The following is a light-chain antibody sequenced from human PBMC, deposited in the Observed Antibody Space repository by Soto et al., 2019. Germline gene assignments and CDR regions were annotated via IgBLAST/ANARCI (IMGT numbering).Light chain of an antibody. Sequence: DIQMTQSPSSVSASVGVRVTITCRASQDISNWLAWYQQKPGKAPKLLIYTASNLQSGVPSRFSGSGSGTDFTLTISSLQPEDFAIYYCQQANNFPYTFGQGTKLEI. CDR3: QQANNFPYT. J-gene: IGKJ2*01. V-gene: IGKV1-12*01. CDR2: TAS. CDR1: QDISNW.